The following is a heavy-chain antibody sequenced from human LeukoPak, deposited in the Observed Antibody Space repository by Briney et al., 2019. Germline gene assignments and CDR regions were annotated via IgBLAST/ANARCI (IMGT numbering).Heavy chain of an antibody. V-gene: IGHV3-48*04. J-gene: IGHJ3*02. CDR1: GFTFSSYS. D-gene: IGHD2-15*01. Sequence: GGSLRLSCAASGFTFSSYSMNWVRQAPGKGLEWVSYISSSSSTIYYADSVKGRFTISRDNAKNSLYLQMNSLRAGDTAVYDYIRGGVPGGVDAYYIWGQGTMVTVSS. CDR2: ISSSSSTI. CDR3: IRGGVPGGVDAYYI.